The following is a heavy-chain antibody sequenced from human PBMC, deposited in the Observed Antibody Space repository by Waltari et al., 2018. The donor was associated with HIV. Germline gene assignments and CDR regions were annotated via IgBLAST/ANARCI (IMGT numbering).Heavy chain of an antibody. D-gene: IGHD3-22*01. CDR3: ARDRWYYFDTSDYFDDY. Sequence: QVQLVESGGGLVKPGGSLRLSCAASGFTFADYYMTWFRQAPGKGLELISDISKSGEVIDYADAVKGRFTISRDNAKNSLYLQMNSLRAEDTAVYYCARDRWYYFDTSDYFDDYWGQGTLVTVSS. V-gene: IGHV3-11*01. CDR2: ISKSGEVI. J-gene: IGHJ4*02. CDR1: GFTFADYY.